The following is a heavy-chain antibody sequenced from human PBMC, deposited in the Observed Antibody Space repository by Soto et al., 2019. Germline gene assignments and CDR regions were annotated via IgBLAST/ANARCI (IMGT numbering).Heavy chain of an antibody. CDR3: ARAYCSNGVCSIDY. D-gene: IGHD2-8*01. V-gene: IGHV3-30-3*01. Sequence: LRLSCAASGFTFSSYAMHWVRQAPGKGLEWVAVISYDGSNEYYADSVKGRFTISRDNSKNTLYLQMNSLRAEDTAVYYCARAYCSNGVCSIDYWGQGTLVTVSS. CDR1: GFTFSSYA. CDR2: ISYDGSNE. J-gene: IGHJ4*02.